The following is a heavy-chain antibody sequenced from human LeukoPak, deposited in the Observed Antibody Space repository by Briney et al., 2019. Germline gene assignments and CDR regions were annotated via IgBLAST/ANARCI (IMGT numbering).Heavy chain of an antibody. V-gene: IGHV3-30*03. CDR2: ISYDGSNK. D-gene: IGHD5-12*01. CDR3: ARGKHVDIVATITPNFGY. J-gene: IGHJ4*02. CDR1: GFTFSDYG. Sequence: GRSLRLSCAASGFTFSDYGMHWVRQAPGKGLEWVAVISYDGSNKYYADSVKGRFTISRDNSKNTLYLQMNSLRAEDTAVYYCARGKHVDIVATITPNFGYWGQGTLVTVSS.